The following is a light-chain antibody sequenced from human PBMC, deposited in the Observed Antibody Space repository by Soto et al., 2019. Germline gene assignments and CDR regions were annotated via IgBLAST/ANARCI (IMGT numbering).Light chain of an antibody. V-gene: IGKV3-20*01. J-gene: IGKJ2*01. CDR3: QQYGSSPRNA. Sequence: EIVLTQSPGTLSLSPGERATLSCRASQSVSSSYLAWYQQKPGQAPRLLIYGASSSATGIPHRFSGSGSGTDFTLTISRLEPEDFAVYYCQQYGSSPRNAFGQGTKLEIK. CDR1: QSVSSSY. CDR2: GAS.